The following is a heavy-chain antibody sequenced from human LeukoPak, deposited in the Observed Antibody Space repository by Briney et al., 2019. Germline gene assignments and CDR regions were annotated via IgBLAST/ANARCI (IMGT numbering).Heavy chain of an antibody. D-gene: IGHD5-18*01. CDR2: ISGSSGST. CDR3: AKSDVRVDSGMVY. V-gene: IGHV3-23*01. CDR1: GFTFSNYA. J-gene: IGHJ4*02. Sequence: GGSLRLSCAASGFTFSNYAMSWVRQAPGKGVEWVSAISGSSGSTYCADSVKGRFTISRDNSKNTLYLQMSSLRAEDTALYYCAKSDVRVDSGMVYWGQGTLVTVSS.